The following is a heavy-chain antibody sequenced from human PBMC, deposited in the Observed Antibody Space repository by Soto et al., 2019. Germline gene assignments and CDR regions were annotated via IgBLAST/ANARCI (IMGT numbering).Heavy chain of an antibody. CDR3: ARAEVADGDYHFDY. V-gene: IGHV4-59*01. CDR2: IYYSGGT. CDR1: GGSISSYY. D-gene: IGHD4-17*01. J-gene: IGHJ4*02. Sequence: PSETLSLTCTVSGGSISSYYWSWIRQPPGKGLEWIGYIYYSGGTNYNPSLKSRVTISVDTSKNQFPLKLSSVTAADTAVYYCARAEVADGDYHFDYWGQGTLVTVSS.